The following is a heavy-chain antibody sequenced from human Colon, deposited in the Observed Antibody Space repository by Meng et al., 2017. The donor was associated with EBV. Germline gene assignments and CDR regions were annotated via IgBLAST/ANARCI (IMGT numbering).Heavy chain of an antibody. D-gene: IGHD3-22*01. V-gene: IGHV1-2*02. CDR3: AKVRDISSDSSSYYDY. CDR2: INPNSGGT. Sequence: AEVKKPGASVKVSCKASGYTFTCYYLHWVRQAPGQGLEWMGWINPNSGGTNYAQKFQGRVTMTRDTSISTAYMELSRLRSDDTAIYYCAKVRDISSDSSSYYDYWGQGTLVTVSS. J-gene: IGHJ4*02. CDR1: GYTFTCYY.